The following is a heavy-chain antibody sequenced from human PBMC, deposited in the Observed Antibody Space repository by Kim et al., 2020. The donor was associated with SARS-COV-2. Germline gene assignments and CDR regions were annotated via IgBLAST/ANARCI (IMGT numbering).Heavy chain of an antibody. CDR1: GFSVSNDW. V-gene: IGHV3-74*01. J-gene: IGHJ6*01. CDR3: ARGMFISVFDV. D-gene: IGHD3-3*02. Sequence: GGSLRLSCAASGFSVSNDWINWVRQAPGKRLVLVSRISSDGRYTHYADSVKCRFTLSRDNAKNTLFLQMNSLRAEDTAVYYCARGMFISVFDVWGPGNTVPVYS. CDR2: ISSDGRYT.